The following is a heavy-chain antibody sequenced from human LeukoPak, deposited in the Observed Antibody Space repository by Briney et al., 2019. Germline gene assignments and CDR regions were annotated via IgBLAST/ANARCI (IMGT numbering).Heavy chain of an antibody. V-gene: IGHV1-69*01. CDR2: IIPIFGTA. CDR1: GGTFSSYA. CDR3: AREFREKGVVKGNY. J-gene: IGHJ4*02. Sequence: GSSVKVSCKASGGTFSSYAISWVRQAPGQGLEWMGGIIPIFGTANYAQKFQGRVTITADESTSTAYMELSSLRSEDTAVYYCAREFREKGVVKGNYWGQGTLVTVSS. D-gene: IGHD4-23*01.